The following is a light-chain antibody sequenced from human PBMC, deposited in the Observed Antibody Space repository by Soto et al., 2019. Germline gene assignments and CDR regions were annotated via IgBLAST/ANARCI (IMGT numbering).Light chain of an antibody. CDR1: QSLLHNNGYNY. J-gene: IGKJ5*01. CDR2: LGS. Sequence: IVVRRSRLSLTVSPAAPPSKSCRSNQSLLHNNGYNYLDWYTQKPGQSPQLLIYLGSNRASGVPDRFSGSGSGTDFTLKSNRVAAEDVGTYYCMQALQSRPFAQGTRLEIK. CDR3: MQALQSRP. V-gene: IGKV2-28*01.